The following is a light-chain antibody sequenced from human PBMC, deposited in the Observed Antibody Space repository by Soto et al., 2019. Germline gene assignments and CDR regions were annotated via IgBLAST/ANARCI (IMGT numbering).Light chain of an antibody. V-gene: IGKV2-30*01. Sequence: DVVMTQSPLSLPVTLGQPASISCRSSRSLVYSDGNTYLSWFQRRPGQSPRRLIYKVSDRDSGVPDRFSGSGSGTDFTLKISRVEAEDVGVYYCMQGTHWPLTFGQGTKVEIK. CDR2: KVS. CDR3: MQGTHWPLT. CDR1: RSLVYSDGNTY. J-gene: IGKJ1*01.